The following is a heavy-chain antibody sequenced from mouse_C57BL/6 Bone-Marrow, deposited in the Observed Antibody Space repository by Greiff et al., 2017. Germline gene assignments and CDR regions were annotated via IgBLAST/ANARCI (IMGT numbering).Heavy chain of an antibody. Sequence: LQESGAELVRPGASVKMSCKASGYTFTSYNMHWVKQTPRQGLEWIGAIYPGNGDTSYNQKFKGKATLTVDKSSTTAYMQLSSLTSEDSAVYFCARRLWYHWYFDVWGTGTTVTVSS. V-gene: IGHV1-12*01. CDR1: GYTFTSYN. CDR2: IYPGNGDT. J-gene: IGHJ1*03. D-gene: IGHD2-1*01. CDR3: ARRLWYHWYFDV.